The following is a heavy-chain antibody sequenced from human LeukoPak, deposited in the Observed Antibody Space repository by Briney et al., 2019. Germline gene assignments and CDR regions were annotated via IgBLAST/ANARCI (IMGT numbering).Heavy chain of an antibody. CDR2: AGWAGGTT. V-gene: IGHV3-43*01. J-gene: IGHJ4*02. D-gene: IGHD3-10*02. CDR3: ARELDTMFFDY. Sequence: GGSLRLSCATSGFNFDRYTIHWVRQAPGKGLEWVSLAGWAGGTTFYSDSVRGRFTISRDSGRKSVYLQMNSLTTDDTAFYFCARELDTMFFDYWGQGALVTVSS. CDR1: GFNFDRYT.